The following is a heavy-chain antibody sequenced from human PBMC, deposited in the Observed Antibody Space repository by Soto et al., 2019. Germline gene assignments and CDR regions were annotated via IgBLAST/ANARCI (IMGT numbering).Heavy chain of an antibody. CDR1: GGSISSYY. D-gene: IGHD5-18*01. CDR2: IYYSGST. Sequence: QVQLQESGPGLVKPSETLSLTCTVSGGSISSYYWSWIRQPPGKGLEWIGYIYYSGSTNYNPSLKSRVTVSVATSKTQFPLTLSSVTAADTAVYYCARFPRGYSYGHFDYWGQGTLVTVSS. CDR3: ARFPRGYSYGHFDY. V-gene: IGHV4-59*01. J-gene: IGHJ4*02.